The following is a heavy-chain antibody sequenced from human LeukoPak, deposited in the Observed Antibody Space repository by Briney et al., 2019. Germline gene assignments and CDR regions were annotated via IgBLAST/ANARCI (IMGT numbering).Heavy chain of an antibody. CDR1: GFTFSSYA. D-gene: IGHD5-12*01. Sequence: GGSLRLSCAVSGFTFSSYAMSWVRQAPGKGLEWVSAISGSGGSTYYADSVKGRFTISRDNSKNTLYLQMNSLRAEDTAVYYCAKVGAGGYATDFDYWGQGTLVTVSS. V-gene: IGHV3-23*01. CDR2: ISGSGGST. J-gene: IGHJ4*02. CDR3: AKVGAGGYATDFDY.